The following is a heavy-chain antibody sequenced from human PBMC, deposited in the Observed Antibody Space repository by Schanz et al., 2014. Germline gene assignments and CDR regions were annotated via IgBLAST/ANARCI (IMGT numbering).Heavy chain of an antibody. CDR1: GFAFSSFA. CDR2: ITYNGGTI. CDR3: ARDFLLAQVGYSAYGEAMDV. Sequence: EVQLLESGGGLVQPGGSLRLSCAASGFAFSSFAMTWVRQAPGKGLEWISYITYNGGTIYYADSVKGRFTISSDNAKNSHFLQMNSQRAEDTAVYDYARDFLLAQVGYSAYGEAMDVWGQGTTVTVS. J-gene: IGHJ6*02. V-gene: IGHV3-48*01. D-gene: IGHD2-15*01.